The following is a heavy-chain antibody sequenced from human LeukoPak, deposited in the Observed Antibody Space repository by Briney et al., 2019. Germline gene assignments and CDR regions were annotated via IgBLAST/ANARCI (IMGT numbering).Heavy chain of an antibody. CDR1: GGSISSSSYY. J-gene: IGHJ4*02. CDR3: ARSIRFLDNHPDY. CDR2: IYYSGST. V-gene: IGHV4-39*01. Sequence: SETLSLTCTVSGGSISSSSYYWGWIRQPPGTGLEWIGSIYYSGSTYYNPSLKSRVTISVDTSKNQFSLKLSSVTAADTAVYYCARSIRFLDNHPDYWGPGTLVTVSS. D-gene: IGHD3-3*01.